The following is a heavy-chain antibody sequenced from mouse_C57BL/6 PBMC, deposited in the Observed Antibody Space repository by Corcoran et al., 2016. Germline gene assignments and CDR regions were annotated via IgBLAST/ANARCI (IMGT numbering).Heavy chain of an antibody. D-gene: IGHD2-4*01. V-gene: IGHV14-3*01. CDR3: ARGQAPSIYYDYDGWFAY. J-gene: IGHJ3*01. CDR1: GFNIKNTY. CDR2: IDPANGNT. Sequence: EVQLQQSVAELVRPGASVKLSCTASGFNIKNTYMHWVKQRPEQGLEWIGRIDPANGNTKYAPKFQGKATITADTSSNTAYLQLSSLTSEDTAIYYCARGQAPSIYYDYDGWFAYWGQGTLVTVSA.